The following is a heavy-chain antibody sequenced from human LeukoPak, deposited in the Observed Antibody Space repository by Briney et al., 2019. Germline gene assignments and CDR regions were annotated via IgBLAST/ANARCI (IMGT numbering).Heavy chain of an antibody. CDR2: IYYTGNT. CDR1: GGSISSGYY. J-gene: IGHJ2*01. Sequence: PSQTLSLTCTVSGGSISSGYYWSWIRQPPGKGLEWIGYIYYTGNTYYNPSLKSRITMSVDTPKNHFSLKLSSVTGADTAVYYCARGPSFGSSSRFDLWGRGTLVSVSS. V-gene: IGHV4-31*03. D-gene: IGHD6-13*01. CDR3: ARGPSFGSSSRFDL.